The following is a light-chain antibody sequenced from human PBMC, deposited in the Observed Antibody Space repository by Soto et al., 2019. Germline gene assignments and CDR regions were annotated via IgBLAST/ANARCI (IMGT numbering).Light chain of an antibody. Sequence: DIQMTQSPSSLSASVGDRVTIACRASQGISNNLAWYQQKVGKVPKLLIYDASTLQSGVPSRLSGSRSGTDFTLTISSLQAEDFATYYCQKYDSAPLTFGGGTKVEIK. J-gene: IGKJ4*01. V-gene: IGKV1-27*01. CDR2: DAS. CDR3: QKYDSAPLT. CDR1: QGISNN.